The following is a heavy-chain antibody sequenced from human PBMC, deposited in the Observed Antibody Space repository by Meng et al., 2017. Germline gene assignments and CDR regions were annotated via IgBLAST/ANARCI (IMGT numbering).Heavy chain of an antibody. D-gene: IGHD3-10*01. CDR2: TSSSGTTK. V-gene: IGHV3-48*03. J-gene: IGHJ4*02. CDR3: ARASWFGEVLPFDY. CDR1: GFTFSSYE. Sequence: GESLKISCAASGFTFSSYEMNWVRQAPGKGLEWVSYTSSSGTTKYYADSVKGRFTISRDDAKNSLYLQMNSLRVEDTAVYYCARASWFGEVLPFDYWGQGILVTVSS.